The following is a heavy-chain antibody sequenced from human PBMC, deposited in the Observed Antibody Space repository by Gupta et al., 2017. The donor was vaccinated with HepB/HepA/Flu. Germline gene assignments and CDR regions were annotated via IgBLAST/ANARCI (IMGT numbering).Heavy chain of an antibody. J-gene: IGHJ4*02. CDR3: ARNLPKTGTFDY. V-gene: IGHV1-8*03. D-gene: IGHD1-7*01. Sequence: QKFQGRVTLSRSTSISTAYLELTSLTSEDTAVYYCARNLPKTGTFDYWGQGTLVTVSS.